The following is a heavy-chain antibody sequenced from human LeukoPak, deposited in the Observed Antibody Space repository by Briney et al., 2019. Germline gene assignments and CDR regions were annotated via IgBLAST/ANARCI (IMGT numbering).Heavy chain of an antibody. CDR2: ISPYNDNT. D-gene: IGHD3-22*01. CDR1: DYTFISYG. J-gene: IGHJ3*02. V-gene: IGHV1-18*01. Sequence: ASVKVSCKASDYTFISYGIRWVRQAPGQGLEWMAWISPYNDNTYYAQNLQGRVTVTTDTSTSTAYMELRSLRSDDTAVYYCAREWTYDSYQNVFDIWGQGTMVTVS. CDR3: AREWTYDSYQNVFDI.